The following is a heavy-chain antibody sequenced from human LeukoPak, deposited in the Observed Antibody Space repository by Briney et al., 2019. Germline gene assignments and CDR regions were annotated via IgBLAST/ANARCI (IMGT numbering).Heavy chain of an antibody. CDR2: ISDNGGGP. J-gene: IGHJ4*02. D-gene: IGHD3/OR15-3a*01. V-gene: IGHV3-23*01. Sequence: PGGSLRLSCVVSGFIFRDYAMSWVRQAPGEGLEWVAGISDNGGGPYCADSLKGRFTISRDNSKNILYLQMNSLRAEDTAVYYCAKEIGRLGVPLYDYWGRGTLVTASS. CDR3: AKEIGRLGVPLYDY. CDR1: GFIFRDYA.